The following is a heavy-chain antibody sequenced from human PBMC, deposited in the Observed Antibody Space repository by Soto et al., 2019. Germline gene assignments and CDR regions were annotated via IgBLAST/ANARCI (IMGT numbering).Heavy chain of an antibody. J-gene: IGHJ4*02. CDR1: GFTFSSYA. Sequence: GGSLRLSCAAPGFTFSSYAMSWVRQAPGKGLEWVSAISGSGGSTYYADSVKGRFTISRDNSKNTLYLQMNSLRAEDTAVYYCAKVYCSGGSCYPFYFDYWGRGTLVTVSS. V-gene: IGHV3-23*01. CDR3: AKVYCSGGSCYPFYFDY. CDR2: ISGSGGST. D-gene: IGHD2-15*01.